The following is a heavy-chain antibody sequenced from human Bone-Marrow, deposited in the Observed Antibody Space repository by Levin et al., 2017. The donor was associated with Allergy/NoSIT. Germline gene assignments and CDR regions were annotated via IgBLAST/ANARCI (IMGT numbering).Heavy chain of an antibody. J-gene: IGHJ6*02. CDR2: ISYDGTKK. V-gene: IGHV3-30*09. D-gene: IGHD2-15*01. CDR3: ARPRVIRWFYGMDV. Sequence: SGESLKISCAASGFTFSSYNMHWVRQTPGRGLEWVAVISYDGTKKNYADSVKGRFAISRDNSKNTLFLHMNSLRPEDTAVYYCARPRVIRWFYGMDVWGQGTTVTVSS. CDR1: GFTFSSYN.